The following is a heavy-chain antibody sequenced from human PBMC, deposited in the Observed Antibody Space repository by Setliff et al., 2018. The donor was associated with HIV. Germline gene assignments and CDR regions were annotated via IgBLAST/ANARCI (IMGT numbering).Heavy chain of an antibody. V-gene: IGHV4-59*11. Sequence: TCTVSGGSISSHYWSWVRQAPGKGLEWIGEIYHSGSTNYNPSLKSRVTISVDTSKNQFSLKLSSVTAADTAVYYCARALTHYDILTGYYRGAFDIWGQGTMVTVSS. CDR1: GGSISSHY. CDR3: ARALTHYDILTGYYRGAFDI. CDR2: IYHSGST. J-gene: IGHJ3*02. D-gene: IGHD3-9*01.